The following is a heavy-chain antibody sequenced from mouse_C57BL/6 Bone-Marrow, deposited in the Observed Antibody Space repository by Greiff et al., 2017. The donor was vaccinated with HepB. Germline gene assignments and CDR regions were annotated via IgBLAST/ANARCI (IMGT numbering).Heavy chain of an antibody. J-gene: IGHJ1*03. V-gene: IGHV1-47*01. CDR3: ARSYYDYGSYWYFDV. Sequence: QVQLQQSGADLVKPGASVKMSCKASGYTFTTYPIEWMKQNHGKSLEWIGNFHPYNDDTKYNEKFKGKATLTVEKSSSTVYLELSRLTSDDSAVYYCARSYYDYGSYWYFDVWGTGTTVTVSS. CDR1: GYTFTTYP. CDR2: FHPYNDDT. D-gene: IGHD2-4*01.